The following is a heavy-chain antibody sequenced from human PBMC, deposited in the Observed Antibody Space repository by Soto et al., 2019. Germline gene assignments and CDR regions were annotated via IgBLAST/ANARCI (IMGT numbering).Heavy chain of an antibody. J-gene: IGHJ3*02. V-gene: IGHV3-30*18. CDR1: GFTFSSYG. CDR2: ISYDGSNK. CDR3: AKDWDAFDI. Sequence: QVQLVESGGGVVQPGRSLRLSCAASGFTFSSYGIHWFLQAPGKGLEWVAVISYDGSNKYYADSVKGRFTISRDNSKNTLYLQMNSLRAEDTAVYYCAKDWDAFDIWGQGTMVTVSS.